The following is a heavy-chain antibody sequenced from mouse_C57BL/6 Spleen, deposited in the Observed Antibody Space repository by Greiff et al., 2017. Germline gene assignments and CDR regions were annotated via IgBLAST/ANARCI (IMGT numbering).Heavy chain of an antibody. J-gene: IGHJ2*01. D-gene: IGHD3-3*01. CDR1: GFTFSSYA. V-gene: IGHV5-4*03. CDR3: ARRAGYFDY. CDR2: ISDGGSYT. Sequence: EVKLMESGGGLVKPGGSLKLSCAASGFTFSSYAMSWVRQTPEKRLEWVATISDGGSYTYYPDNVKGRFTISRDNAKNNLYLQMSHLKSEDTAMYYCARRAGYFDYWGQGTTLTVSS.